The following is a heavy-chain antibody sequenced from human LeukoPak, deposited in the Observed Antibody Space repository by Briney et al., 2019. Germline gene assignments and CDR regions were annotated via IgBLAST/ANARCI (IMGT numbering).Heavy chain of an antibody. Sequence: PGGSLRLSCAASRFTFSSYEMNWVRQAPGKGLEWVSAISGSGGSTYYADSVKGRFTISRDNSKNTLYLQMNSLRAEDTAVYYCAKLNYYDSSGYYDYWGQGTLVTVSS. J-gene: IGHJ4*02. D-gene: IGHD3-22*01. CDR3: AKLNYYDSSGYYDY. V-gene: IGHV3-23*01. CDR1: RFTFSSYE. CDR2: ISGSGGST.